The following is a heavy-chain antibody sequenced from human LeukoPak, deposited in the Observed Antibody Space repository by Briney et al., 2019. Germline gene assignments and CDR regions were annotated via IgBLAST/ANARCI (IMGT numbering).Heavy chain of an antibody. J-gene: IGHJ1*01. V-gene: IGHV4-39*01. Sequence: SETLSLTCLVSGDSIRSSNYYWDWIHQPPGKGLEWIGSIYYSGRTYYNSSLKSRVSMSVDTTKNQFSPRLTSMTAADTAVYYCARRRYYDGSGYLDWGQGTLVIVS. CDR3: ARRRYYDGSGYLD. CDR2: IYYSGRT. CDR1: GDSIRSSNYY. D-gene: IGHD3-22*01.